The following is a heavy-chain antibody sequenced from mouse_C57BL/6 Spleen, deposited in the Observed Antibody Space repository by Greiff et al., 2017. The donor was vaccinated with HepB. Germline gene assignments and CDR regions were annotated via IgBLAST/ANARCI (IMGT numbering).Heavy chain of an antibody. CDR3: AREGWSSWFAY. D-gene: IGHD2-3*01. V-gene: IGHV1-9*01. CDR1: GYTFTGYW. CDR2: ILPGSAST. Sequence: VHLVESGAELMKPGASVKLSCKATGYTFTGYWIEWVKQRPGHGLEWIGEILPGSASTNYNEKFKGKATFTADTSSNTAYMQLSSLTTEDSAIYYCAREGWSSWFAYWGQGTLVTVSA. J-gene: IGHJ3*01.